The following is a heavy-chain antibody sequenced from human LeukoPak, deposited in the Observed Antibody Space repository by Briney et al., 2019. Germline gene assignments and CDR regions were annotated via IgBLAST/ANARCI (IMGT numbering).Heavy chain of an antibody. V-gene: IGHV4-34*01. CDR2: INHSGST. CDR1: GVSFSGYY. J-gene: IGHJ6*03. CDR3: ARREPHGDYGGKIRYYYYMDV. Sequence: SETLSLTCAVYGVSFSGYYWSWIRQPPGKGLEWIGEINHSGSTNYNPSLKSRVTMSVDTSKNQFSLKLSSLTAADTAMYYCARREPHGDYGGKIRYYYYMDVWGKGTTITISS. D-gene: IGHD4-23*01.